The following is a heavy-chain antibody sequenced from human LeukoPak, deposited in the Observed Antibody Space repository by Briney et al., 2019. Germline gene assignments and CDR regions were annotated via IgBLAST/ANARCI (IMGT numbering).Heavy chain of an antibody. CDR1: GFTFSDYY. D-gene: IGHD4-17*01. CDR3: ASVLPPDGDYDRYYYYYYGMDV. V-gene: IGHV3-11*01. CDR2: ISSSGSTI. Sequence: KTGGSLRLSCAASGFTFSDYYMSWIRQAPGKGLEWVSYISSSGSTIYYADSVKGRFTISRDNAKNSLYLQMNSLRAEDTAVYYCASVLPPDGDYDRYYYYYYGMDVWGQGTTVTVSS. J-gene: IGHJ6*02.